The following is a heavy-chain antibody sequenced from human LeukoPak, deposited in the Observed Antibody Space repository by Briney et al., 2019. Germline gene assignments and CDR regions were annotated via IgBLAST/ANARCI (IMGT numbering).Heavy chain of an antibody. Sequence: PSETLSLTCTVSGGSISSGDYYWSWIRQPPGKGLEWFGYIYYSGSTYYNPSLKSRVTISVDTSKNQFSLKLSSVTAADTAVYYCASRSSNHYDILTGYPFDYWGQGTLVTVSS. J-gene: IGHJ4*02. D-gene: IGHD3-9*01. CDR3: ASRSSNHYDILTGYPFDY. CDR1: GGSISSGDYY. V-gene: IGHV4-30-4*08. CDR2: IYYSGST.